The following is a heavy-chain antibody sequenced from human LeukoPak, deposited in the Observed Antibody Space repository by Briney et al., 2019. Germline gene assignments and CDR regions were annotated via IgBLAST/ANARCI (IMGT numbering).Heavy chain of an antibody. D-gene: IGHD1-1*01. CDR3: ARARSTTETIWFDP. J-gene: IGHJ5*02. CDR2: ISPDGSST. Sequence: GGSLRLSCAASGFTFSNYWLHWVRQAPGKGLVWVSRISPDGSSTTYADSVKGRFAISRDNAKNTLYLQMNSLRAEDTAVYFCARARSTTETIWFDPWGLGTLVTVSS. CDR1: GFTFSNYW. V-gene: IGHV3-74*01.